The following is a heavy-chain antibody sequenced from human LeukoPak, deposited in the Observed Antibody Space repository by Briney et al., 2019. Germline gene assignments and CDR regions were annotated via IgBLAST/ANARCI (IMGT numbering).Heavy chain of an antibody. CDR3: TGSFGELTFFDY. CDR2: IRSKVYGGTT. CDR1: GFTFGVYG. J-gene: IGHJ4*02. Sequence: GRSLRLSCTASGFTFGVYGMIWVRQAPGKGLDWVGFIRSKVYGGTTEYAASVKGRFTISRDDSKSIAYLQMNSLKTEDTAVYYCTGSFGELTFFDYWGQGTLVTVSS. V-gene: IGHV3-49*04. D-gene: IGHD3-10*01.